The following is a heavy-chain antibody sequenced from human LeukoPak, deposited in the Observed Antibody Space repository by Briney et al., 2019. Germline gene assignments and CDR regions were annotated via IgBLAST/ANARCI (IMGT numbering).Heavy chain of an antibody. CDR1: GGSFREYY. D-gene: IGHD1-1*01. CDR2: IYTSRST. V-gene: IGHV4-4*07. Sequence: SETLSLTCAVYGGSFREYYWSWIRQPAGKGLEWIGRIYTSRSTNYNPSLKSRVTMSVDTSKNQFSLKLSSVTAADTAVYYCARDWKAFDIWGQGTMVTVSS. J-gene: IGHJ3*02. CDR3: ARDWKAFDI.